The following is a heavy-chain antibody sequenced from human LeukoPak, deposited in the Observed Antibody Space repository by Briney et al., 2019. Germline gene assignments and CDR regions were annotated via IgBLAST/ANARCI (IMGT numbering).Heavy chain of an antibody. CDR3: ARALSWFDP. V-gene: IGHV1-46*01. CDR2: INPSGGST. J-gene: IGHJ5*02. D-gene: IGHD3-16*02. CDR1: GYIFTSYN. Sequence: ASVKVSCKASGYIFTSYNINWVRQAPGQGLEWMGIINPSGGSTSYAQKLQGRVTMTTDTSTSTAYMELRSLRSEDTAVYYCARALSWFDPWGQGTLVTVSS.